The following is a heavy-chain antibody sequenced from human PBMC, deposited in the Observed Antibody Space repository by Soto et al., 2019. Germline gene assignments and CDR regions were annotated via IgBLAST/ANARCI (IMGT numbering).Heavy chain of an antibody. V-gene: IGHV1-69*02. CDR2: IIPILGIA. CDR3: ARLQAAAGDNDLTFDY. Sequence: GASVKVSCKASGGTFSSYIISWVRQAPGQGLEWMGRIIPILGIANYAQKFQGRVTITADKSTSTAYMELSSLRSEDTAVYYCARLQAAAGDNDLTFDYWGQGTLVTVSS. CDR1: GGTFSSYI. D-gene: IGHD6-13*01. J-gene: IGHJ4*02.